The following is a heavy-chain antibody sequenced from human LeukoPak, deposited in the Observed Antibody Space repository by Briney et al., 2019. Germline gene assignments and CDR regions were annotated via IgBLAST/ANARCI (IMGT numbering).Heavy chain of an antibody. CDR1: GGSFSGYY. Sequence: PSETLSLTCAVYGGSFSGYYWSWIRQPPGKGLEWIEEINHSGSTNYNPSLKSRVTISVDTSKNQFSLKLSSVTAADTAVYYCAIYSSSFHYWGQGTLVTVSS. V-gene: IGHV4-34*01. CDR2: INHSGST. CDR3: AIYSSSFHY. D-gene: IGHD6-6*01. J-gene: IGHJ4*02.